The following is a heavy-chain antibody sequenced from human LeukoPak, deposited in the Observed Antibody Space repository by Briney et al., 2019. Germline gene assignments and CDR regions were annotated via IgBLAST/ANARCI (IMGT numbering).Heavy chain of an antibody. V-gene: IGHV4-34*01. J-gene: IGHJ6*02. CDR3: ARGPGVYSSSWYGGGMDV. CDR1: GGSFSGYY. CDR2: INHSGST. Sequence: RASETLSLTCAVYGGSFSGYYWSWIHQPPGKGLEWIEEINHSGSTNYNPSLKSRVTISVDTFKNQFSLKLSSVTAADTAVYYCARGPGVYSSSWYGGGMDVWGQGTTVTVSS. D-gene: IGHD6-13*01.